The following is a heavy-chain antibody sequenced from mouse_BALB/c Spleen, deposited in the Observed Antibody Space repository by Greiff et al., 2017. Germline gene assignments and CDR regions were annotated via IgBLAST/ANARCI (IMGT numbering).Heavy chain of an antibody. CDR1: GFNIKDTY. V-gene: IGHV14-3*02. Sequence: LVESGAELVKPGASVKLSCTASGFNIKDTYMHWVKQRPEQGLEWIGRIDPANGNTKYDPKFQGKATITADTSSNTAYLQLSSLTSEDTAVYYCAPYYYGSSYGYFDVWGAGTTVTVSS. D-gene: IGHD1-1*01. CDR3: APYYYGSSYGYFDV. J-gene: IGHJ1*01. CDR2: IDPANGNT.